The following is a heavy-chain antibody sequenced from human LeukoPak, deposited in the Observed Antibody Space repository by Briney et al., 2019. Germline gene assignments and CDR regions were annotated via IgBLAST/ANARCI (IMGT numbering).Heavy chain of an antibody. CDR2: INSDGSIT. CDR3: ARDSGWYGFADY. J-gene: IGHJ4*02. Sequence: GGSLRLSCAASGFTFSSHWMHWVRQVPGKGLVWVSRINSDGSITSYADSVKGRFTISRDNAKNTLYLQMNSLRAEDTAVYYCARDSGWYGFADYWGQGTLVTASS. D-gene: IGHD6-19*01. V-gene: IGHV3-74*01. CDR1: GFTFSSHW.